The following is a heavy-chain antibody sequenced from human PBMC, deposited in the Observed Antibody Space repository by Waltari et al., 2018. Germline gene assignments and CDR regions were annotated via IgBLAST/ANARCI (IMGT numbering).Heavy chain of an antibody. CDR2: ISGSGGST. Sequence: EVQLVESGGGLVQPGGSLRLSCAASGFTFSSYAMSWVRQAPGKGLEWVSAISGSGGSTYYADSVKGLFTISRDNSKNTLYLQMNSLRAEDTAVYYCAKGVTIFGVVITYPYYYGMDVWGQGTTVTVSS. CDR1: GFTFSSYA. D-gene: IGHD3-3*01. CDR3: AKGVTIFGVVITYPYYYGMDV. J-gene: IGHJ6*02. V-gene: IGHV3-23*04.